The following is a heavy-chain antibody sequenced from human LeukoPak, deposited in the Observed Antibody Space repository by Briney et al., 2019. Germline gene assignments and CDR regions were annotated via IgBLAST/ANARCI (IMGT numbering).Heavy chain of an antibody. J-gene: IGHJ4*02. CDR2: IYYSGST. CDR3: ARVVRGSTLDY. D-gene: IGHD3-10*01. CDR1: GGSISSYY. Sequence: SETLSLTCTVSGGSISSYYWSWIRQPPGKGLEWIGYIYYSGSTNYNPSLKSRVTLSVDTSKNQFSLKLSSVTAADTAVYYCARVVRGSTLDYWGQGTLVTVSS. V-gene: IGHV4-59*01.